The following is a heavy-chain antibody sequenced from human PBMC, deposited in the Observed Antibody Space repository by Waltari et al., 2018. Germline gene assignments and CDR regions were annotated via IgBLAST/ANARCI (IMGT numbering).Heavy chain of an antibody. CDR2: IYQSGST. J-gene: IGHJ4*02. Sequence: QVQLHESGPGLVKSSETLSLTFAVSGYSISSGYYWGWIRQPPGKGLEWIGTIYQSGSTYYNPSLKSRITISLDTSKNQFSLKLNSVTAADTAVYYCARHQVGGRDFEYWGQGSLVTVSS. V-gene: IGHV4-38-2*01. CDR3: ARHQVGGRDFEY. D-gene: IGHD1-26*01. CDR1: GYSISSGYY.